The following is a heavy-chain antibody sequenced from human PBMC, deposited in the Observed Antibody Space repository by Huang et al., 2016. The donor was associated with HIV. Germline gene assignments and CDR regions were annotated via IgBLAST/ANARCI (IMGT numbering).Heavy chain of an antibody. D-gene: IGHD6-13*01. CDR1: GFSLVSFN. CDR2: ISPSSSFI. Sequence: EVQLVDSGGGLVKPGGSLRLSCAASGFSLVSFNMFWVRQTPAKGLQWVASISPSSSFIEYADSVKGRFSSSRDNAKNSLYLQMNSLRGEDTAVYYCVKDRGQQLSPFDSWGQGTLVTVSS. CDR3: VKDRGQQLSPFDS. J-gene: IGHJ4*02. V-gene: IGHV3-21*01.